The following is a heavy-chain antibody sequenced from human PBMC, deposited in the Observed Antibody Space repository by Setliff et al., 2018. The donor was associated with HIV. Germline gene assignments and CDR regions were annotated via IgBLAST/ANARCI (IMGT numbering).Heavy chain of an antibody. Sequence: ASVKVSCKASGYNFITFGINWVRQAPGQGLEWMAIIDPSGESTSYAQKFQGRVTMTMDTSTNTVYMELSSLRSEDTAVYYCARDAEPVLQWFGESPNHDAFDIWGQGTMVTVSS. CDR2: IDPSGEST. D-gene: IGHD3-10*01. V-gene: IGHV1-46*01. CDR3: ARDAEPVLQWFGESPNHDAFDI. J-gene: IGHJ3*02. CDR1: GYNFITFG.